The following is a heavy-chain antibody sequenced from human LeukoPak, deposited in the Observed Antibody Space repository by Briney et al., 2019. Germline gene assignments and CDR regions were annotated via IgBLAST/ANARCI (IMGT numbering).Heavy chain of an antibody. CDR3: ARDRIEYCSGGSCYDAWFDP. Sequence: PGGALRLSCAASGFTFRISSMNSVRPALGKGLWWVSSISSSIRYIYYAHSGKGRFTIYRDNAKNSLYLQMNSLRAEDTAVYYCARDRIEYCSGGSCYDAWFDPWGQGTLVTVSS. CDR1: GFTFRISS. D-gene: IGHD2-15*01. CDR2: ISSSIRYI. J-gene: IGHJ5*02. V-gene: IGHV3-21*01.